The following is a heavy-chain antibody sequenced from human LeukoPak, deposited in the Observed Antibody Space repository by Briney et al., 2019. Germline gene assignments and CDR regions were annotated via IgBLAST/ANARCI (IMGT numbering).Heavy chain of an antibody. CDR2: ISSSSSYI. CDR1: GFTFSSYS. Sequence: GGSLRLSCAASGFTFSSYSMNWVRQAPGKGLEWVSSISSSSSYIYYADSVKGRFTISRDNAKNSLYLQMNNLRAEDTAVYYCASKSTQSAFDIWGQGTMVTVSS. V-gene: IGHV3-21*01. D-gene: IGHD4-11*01. CDR3: ASKSTQSAFDI. J-gene: IGHJ3*02.